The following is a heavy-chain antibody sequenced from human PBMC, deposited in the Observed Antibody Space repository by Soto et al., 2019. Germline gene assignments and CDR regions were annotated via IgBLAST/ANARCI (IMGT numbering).Heavy chain of an antibody. CDR2: IWYDGSNK. D-gene: IGHD6-6*01. CDR1: GFTFSSYG. V-gene: IGHV3-33*01. Sequence: GGSLRLSCAASGFTFSSYGMHRVRQAPGKGLEWVAVIWYDGSNKYYADSVKGRFTISRDNSKNTLYQQMNSLRAEDTAVYYCARDGSSSFREFYYYYYMDVWGKGTTVTVSS. J-gene: IGHJ6*03. CDR3: ARDGSSSFREFYYYYYMDV.